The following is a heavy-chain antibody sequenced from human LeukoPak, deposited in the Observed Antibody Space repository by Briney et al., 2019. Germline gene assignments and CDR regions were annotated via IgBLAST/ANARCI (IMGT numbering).Heavy chain of an antibody. CDR3: AKDRWYSSGGFLDH. V-gene: IGHV3-23*01. CDR1: GSTFSNYA. Sequence: GGSLRLSCAASGSTFSNYAMSWVRQAPGKGLEWVSTISGTAASTYYADSVKGRFTISRDNSKNTLFLQVNNLRAEGTALYYCAKDRWYSSGGFLDHWGQGTLVTVSS. CDR2: ISGTAAST. J-gene: IGHJ4*02. D-gene: IGHD6-19*01.